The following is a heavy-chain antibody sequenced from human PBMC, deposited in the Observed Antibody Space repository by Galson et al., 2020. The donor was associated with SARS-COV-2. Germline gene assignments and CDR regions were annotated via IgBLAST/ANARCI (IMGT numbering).Heavy chain of an antibody. V-gene: IGHV2-5*01. J-gene: IGHJ4*02. CDR2: IHWNDEK. D-gene: IGHD6-19*01. CDR3: AHSNSGWFALLDD. CDR1: GFSVSTSEVA. Sequence: ESGPPLVQPTQTLMLPCTVSGFSVSTSEVAVGWLRQHPGQALEWLALIHWNDEKRYSASLKSRVTITKDTSKNQVVLTMTDMDPVDTATYFCAHSNSGWFALLDDWGQGSLVTVSS.